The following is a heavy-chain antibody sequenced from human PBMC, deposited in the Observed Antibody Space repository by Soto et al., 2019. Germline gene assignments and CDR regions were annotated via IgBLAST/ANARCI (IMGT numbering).Heavy chain of an antibody. CDR2: IYHSGST. CDR3: ASWPDTAMATDAFDI. Sequence: QVQLQESGPGLVKPSGTLSLTCAVSGGSISSSNWWSWVRQPPGKGLEWIGEIYHSGSTNYNPSLKIRVTNSVDKSKNQFSLKLSSVTAADTAVYYCASWPDTAMATDAFDIWGQGTMVTVSS. V-gene: IGHV4-4*02. J-gene: IGHJ3*02. CDR1: GGSISSSNW. D-gene: IGHD5-18*01.